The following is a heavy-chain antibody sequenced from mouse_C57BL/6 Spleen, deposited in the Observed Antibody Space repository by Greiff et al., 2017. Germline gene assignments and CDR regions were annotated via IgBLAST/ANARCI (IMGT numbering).Heavy chain of an antibody. J-gene: IGHJ2*01. D-gene: IGHD2-3*01. CDR3: ARDQTDGYYDY. V-gene: IGHV5-4*01. CDR2: ISDGGSYT. Sequence: DVKLVESGGGLVKPGGSLKLSCAASGFTFSSYAMSWVRQTPEKRLEWVATISDGGSYTYYPDNVKGRFTISRDNAKNNLYLQMSHLKSEDTAMYYCARDQTDGYYDYWGQGTTLTVSS. CDR1: GFTFSSYA.